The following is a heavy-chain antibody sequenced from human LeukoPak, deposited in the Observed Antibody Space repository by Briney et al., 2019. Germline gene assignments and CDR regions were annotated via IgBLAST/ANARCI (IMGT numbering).Heavy chain of an antibody. J-gene: IGHJ4*02. D-gene: IGHD2-2*02. CDR1: GYSFTSYW. CDR2: INPNSGGT. V-gene: IGHV1-2*02. CDR3: ARDVVVVPAAIWLLIDY. Sequence: GESLKISCKGSGYSFTSYWIGWVRQAPGQGLEWMGWINPNSGGTNYAQKFQGRVTMTRDTSISTAYMELSRLRSDDTAVYYCARDVVVVPAAIWLLIDYWGQGTLVTVSS.